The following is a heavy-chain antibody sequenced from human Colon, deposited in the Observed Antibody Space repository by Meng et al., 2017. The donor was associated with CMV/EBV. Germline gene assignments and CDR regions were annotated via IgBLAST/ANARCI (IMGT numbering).Heavy chain of an antibody. J-gene: IGHJ5*02. CDR3: VRDEKTVSYYGLWTGPHPLDP. CDR2: INPNNGDT. D-gene: IGHD3-3*01. V-gene: IGHV1-2*02. CDR1: GYTFSDYY. Sequence: ASVKVSCKTSGYTFSDYYLHWVRQAPGQRPEWMGWINPNNGDTNYAQKFLGRVTMSRDMSTTTGHMELRSLRFNDTAVYYCVRDEKTVSYYGLWTGPHPLDPWGQGTLVTVSS.